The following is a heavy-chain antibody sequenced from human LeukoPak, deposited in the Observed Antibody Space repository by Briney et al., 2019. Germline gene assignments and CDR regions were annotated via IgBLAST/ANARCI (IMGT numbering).Heavy chain of an antibody. CDR2: ISGSGGST. J-gene: IGHJ4*02. Sequence: GGSLRLSCAASEFAFSSYAMSWVRQAPGKGLEWVSTISGSGGSTYYADSVKGRFTISRDNSKNTLNLQMNSLRAEDTAVYYCARVAAGGVQPNTHFDYWGQGTLVTVSS. CDR1: EFAFSSYA. D-gene: IGHD6-13*01. V-gene: IGHV3-23*01. CDR3: ARVAAGGVQPNTHFDY.